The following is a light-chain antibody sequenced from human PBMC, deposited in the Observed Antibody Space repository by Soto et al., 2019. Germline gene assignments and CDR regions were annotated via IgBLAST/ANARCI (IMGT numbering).Light chain of an antibody. V-gene: IGKV3-11*01. CDR2: DAS. J-gene: IGKJ2*01. CDR3: QQRSNWPSYT. Sequence: EIVLTQSPATLSLSPGERATLSCRASQSVAFYVAWYQQRPGQAPRLLISDASNRATGIPAMFSASGSGTDFTLTISSLEPEDFAVYYCQQRSNWPSYTFGQGTKLEIK. CDR1: QSVAFY.